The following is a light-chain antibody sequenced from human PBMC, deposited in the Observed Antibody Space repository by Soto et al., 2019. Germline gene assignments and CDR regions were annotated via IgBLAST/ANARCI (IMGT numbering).Light chain of an antibody. CDR3: QLSYTTPPT. Sequence: DIQMTQSPSSLSASVGDRVTITCRTSQSISTYLNWYQQNPGTAPKLLISAASTLQSGVPSRFSGGGFGTDFTLTISSLQPEDCATYYCQLSYTTPPTFGQGTKVEI. V-gene: IGKV1-39*01. CDR1: QSISTY. J-gene: IGKJ1*01. CDR2: AAS.